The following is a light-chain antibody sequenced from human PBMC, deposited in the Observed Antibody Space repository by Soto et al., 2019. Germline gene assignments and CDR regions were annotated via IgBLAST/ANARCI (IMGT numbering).Light chain of an antibody. CDR2: DAS. V-gene: IGKV3-11*01. CDR1: QSVSSY. Sequence: EIVLTQPPGTLSLSPGERATLSCRASQSVSSYLAWYQQKPGQAPRLLIYDASNRATGIPARFSGSGSGTDFTLTISSLEPEDFAVFYCQHYDSLPITFGQGPRLEI. CDR3: QHYDSLPIT. J-gene: IGKJ5*01.